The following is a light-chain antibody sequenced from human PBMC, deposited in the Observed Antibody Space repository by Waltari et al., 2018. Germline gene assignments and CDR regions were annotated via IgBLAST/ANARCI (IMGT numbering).Light chain of an antibody. CDR1: TGAVTSGHY. J-gene: IGLJ3*02. Sequence: QAVVTQEPSLTVSPGGTVTLTCGSSTGAVTSGHYPFWFQQKPGQAPRTLIYDVNNKESWTPARFSGSRLGGKAALTLSGAQPEDEADYYCFLAYSGVWVFGGGTRLTVL. CDR3: FLAYSGVWV. V-gene: IGLV7-46*01. CDR2: DVN.